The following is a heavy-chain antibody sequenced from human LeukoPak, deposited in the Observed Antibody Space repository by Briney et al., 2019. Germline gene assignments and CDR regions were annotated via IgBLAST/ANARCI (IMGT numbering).Heavy chain of an antibody. CDR1: GGTFSSYA. CDR2: IIPIFGTA. Sequence: ASVKVSCEASGGTFSSYAISWVRQAPGQGLEWMGGIIPIFGTANYAQKFQGRVTITADESTSTAYMELSSLRSEDTAVYYCARDLGSWDYYYYGMDVWGQGTTVTVSS. D-gene: IGHD2-15*01. CDR3: ARDLGSWDYYYYGMDV. J-gene: IGHJ6*02. V-gene: IGHV1-69*13.